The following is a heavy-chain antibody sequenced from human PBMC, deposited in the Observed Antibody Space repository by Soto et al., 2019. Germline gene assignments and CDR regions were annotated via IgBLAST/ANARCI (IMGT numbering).Heavy chain of an antibody. CDR3: ARDRNVAVAGGSFDY. V-gene: IGHV1-18*01. Sequence: ASVELSCKASGYTFTSYGISWGRHAPGQGLEWMGWISAYNGNKNYAQKLQGRVTMATDTSTSTAYMELRSLRSDDTAVYYCARDRNVAVAGGSFDYWGQGTLVTVSS. CDR2: ISAYNGNK. D-gene: IGHD6-19*01. J-gene: IGHJ4*02. CDR1: GYTFTSYG.